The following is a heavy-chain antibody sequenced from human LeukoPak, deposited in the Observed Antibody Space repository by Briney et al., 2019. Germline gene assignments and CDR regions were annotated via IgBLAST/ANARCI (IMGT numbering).Heavy chain of an antibody. Sequence: PGGSLRLSCAASGFTFSSYAMSWVRQAPGKGLEWVSAISGSGGSTYYADSVKGRFTISRDNSKNTLYLQMNSLRAEDTAVYYCAKAGRSITIFGVVPFDYWGQGTLVTVSS. D-gene: IGHD3-3*01. CDR1: GFTFSSYA. J-gene: IGHJ4*02. V-gene: IGHV3-23*01. CDR2: ISGSGGST. CDR3: AKAGRSITIFGVVPFDY.